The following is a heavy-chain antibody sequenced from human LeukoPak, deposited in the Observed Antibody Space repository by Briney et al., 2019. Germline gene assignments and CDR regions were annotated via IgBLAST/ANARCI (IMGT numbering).Heavy chain of an antibody. CDR1: GGSISSYY. CDR2: IYYSGST. CDR3: ARTGSDWYPLNN. J-gene: IGHJ4*02. V-gene: IGHV4-59*01. Sequence: PSETLSLTCTVSGGSISSYYWSWIRQPPGKGLEWIANIYYSGSTNYNPSLKSRVTISVDASKNQFSLKLSSVTAADTAVYYCARTGSDWYPLNNWGQGTLATVSS. D-gene: IGHD6-19*01.